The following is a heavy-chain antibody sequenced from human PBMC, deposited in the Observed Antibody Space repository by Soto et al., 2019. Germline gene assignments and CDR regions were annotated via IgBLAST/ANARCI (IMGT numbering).Heavy chain of an antibody. J-gene: IGHJ5*02. D-gene: IGHD2-2*01. CDR2: IIPILGIA. Sequence: QVQLVQSGAEVKKPGSSVKVSCKASGGTFSSYTISWVRQAPGQGLEWMGRIIPILGIANYAQKFQGRVTITEDKSTSTAYMELSSLRSEDTAVYYCARGVPAAILGGSDWFDPWGQGTLVTVSS. CDR3: ARGVPAAILGGSDWFDP. CDR1: GGTFSSYT. V-gene: IGHV1-69*02.